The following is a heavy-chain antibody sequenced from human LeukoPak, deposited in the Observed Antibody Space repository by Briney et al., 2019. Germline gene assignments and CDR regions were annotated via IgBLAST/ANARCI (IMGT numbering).Heavy chain of an antibody. CDR2: IYYSGST. Sequence: PSETLSLTCTVSGGSISSHYWSWIRQPPGKGLEWIGYIYYSGSTNYNPSLKSQVTISIDGSKNQFSLKLSSVTAADTAVYYCARDVAGGWFFDYWGQGTLVTVSS. CDR3: ARDVAGGWFFDY. V-gene: IGHV4-59*11. CDR1: GGSISSHY. J-gene: IGHJ4*02. D-gene: IGHD3-10*01.